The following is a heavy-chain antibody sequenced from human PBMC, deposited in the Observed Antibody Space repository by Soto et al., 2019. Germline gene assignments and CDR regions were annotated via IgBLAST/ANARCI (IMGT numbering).Heavy chain of an antibody. CDR1: GGSFSGYY. J-gene: IGHJ6*02. Sequence: SETLSLTCAVYGGSFSGYYWSWIRQPPGKGLEWIGEINHSGSTNYNPSLKSRVTISVDTSKNQFSLKLSSVTAADTAVYYCARGRMRGSSWFYYYYGMDVWGQGTTVTVSS. D-gene: IGHD6-13*01. CDR2: INHSGST. V-gene: IGHV4-34*01. CDR3: ARGRMRGSSWFYYYYGMDV.